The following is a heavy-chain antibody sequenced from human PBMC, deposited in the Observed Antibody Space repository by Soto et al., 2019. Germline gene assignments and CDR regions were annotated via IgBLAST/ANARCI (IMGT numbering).Heavy chain of an antibody. CDR3: ARHNGPLYVGYYYDMDV. CDR1: GGSISSSSYY. V-gene: IGHV4-39*01. Sequence: SETLSLTCTVTGGSISSSSYYWGWIRQPPGKGLEWIGSIYYSGYTYYNPSLKSRVTISVDTSKNQFSLKLSSVTAADTAVYYCARHNGPLYVGYYYDMDVWGQGTTVTVSS. CDR2: IYYSGYT. J-gene: IGHJ6*02. D-gene: IGHD3-16*01.